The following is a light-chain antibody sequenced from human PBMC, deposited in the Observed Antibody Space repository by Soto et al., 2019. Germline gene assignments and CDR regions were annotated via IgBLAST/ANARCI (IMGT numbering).Light chain of an antibody. CDR2: GAS. Sequence: EIVMTQSPATLSASPGERATVSCRASQSVSSTLAWYQQKPGQAPRLLIYGASTRATGIPARFSGSGSGTEFTLTISSLQSEDFAVYYCQQYNNWPPITFGQGTRLESK. J-gene: IGKJ5*01. CDR1: QSVSST. V-gene: IGKV3-15*01. CDR3: QQYNNWPPIT.